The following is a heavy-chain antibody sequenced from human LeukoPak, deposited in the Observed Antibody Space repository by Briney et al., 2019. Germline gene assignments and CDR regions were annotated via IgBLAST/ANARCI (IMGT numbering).Heavy chain of an antibody. CDR2: IYYSGST. D-gene: IGHD3-16*01. J-gene: IGHJ4*02. V-gene: IGHV4-39*01. CDR1: GGSISSSSYY. CDR3: ARAERTAWGE. Sequence: PSETLSLTCTVSGGSISSSSYYWGWIRQPPGKGLEWIGSIYYSGSTYYNPSLKSRVTISVDTSKNQFSLKLSSVTAADTAVYYCARAERTAWGEWGQGTLVTVSS.